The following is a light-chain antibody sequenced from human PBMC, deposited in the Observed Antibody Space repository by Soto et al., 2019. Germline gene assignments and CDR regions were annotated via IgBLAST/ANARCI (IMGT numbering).Light chain of an antibody. J-gene: IGKJ1*01. CDR2: GAS. CDR1: QSIRSW. V-gene: IGKV1-5*03. CDR3: QQYNTYPRT. Sequence: DIQMTQSPSTLSASVGDRVTITCRAGQSIRSWLAWYQQKPGKAPKLLIYGASSLERGVPSRFSGRGSGTEFTLTISSLQPDDFATYYCQQYNTYPRTFGRGTKVEIK.